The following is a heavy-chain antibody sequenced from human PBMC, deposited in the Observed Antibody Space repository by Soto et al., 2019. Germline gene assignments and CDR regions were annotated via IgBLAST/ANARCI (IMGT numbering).Heavy chain of an antibody. D-gene: IGHD3-9*01. CDR1: AGTFSIYS. CDR3: ARGPLRYFDWLLYYFDN. J-gene: IGHJ4*02. Sequence: SVKLSCKASAGTFSIYSISWVRQAPGQGLEWMGGIIPIFGTANYAQKFQGRVTITADESTSTAYMELSSLRSEDTAVYYCARGPLRYFDWLLYYFDNWGQGTLVTXPS. V-gene: IGHV1-69*13. CDR2: IIPIFGTA.